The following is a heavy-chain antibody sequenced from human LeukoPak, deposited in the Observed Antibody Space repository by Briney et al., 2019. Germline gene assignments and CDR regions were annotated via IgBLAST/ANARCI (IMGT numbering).Heavy chain of an antibody. J-gene: IGHJ4*02. CDR2: INPNSGGT. D-gene: IGHD2-2*02. V-gene: IGHV1-2*02. CDR3: ARDHYCSSTSCYTIFDY. CDR1: GYTFTGYY. Sequence: ASVKLSCKASGYTFTGYYMHWVGQATGQGLECMGCINPNSGGTNYAQKFQGRVTMTRDTSISTAYMELSRLRSDDTAVYYCARDHYCSSTSCYTIFDYWGQGTLVTVSS.